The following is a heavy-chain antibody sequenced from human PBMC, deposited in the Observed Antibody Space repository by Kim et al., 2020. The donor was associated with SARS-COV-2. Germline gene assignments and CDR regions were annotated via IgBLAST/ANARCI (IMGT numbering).Heavy chain of an antibody. J-gene: IGHJ6*02. V-gene: IGHV1-3*01. D-gene: IGHD4-17*01. CDR3: ARQKTVTTPRHPSPYYYYGMDV. CDR2: INAGNGNT. Sequence: ASVKVSCKDSGYTFTSYAMHWVRQAPGQRLEWMGWINAGNGNTKYSQKFQRRVTITRDTSASKAYMELSSLRSEDTAVYYCARQKTVTTPRHPSPYYYYGMDVSGRAITVTAAS. CDR1: GYTFTSYA.